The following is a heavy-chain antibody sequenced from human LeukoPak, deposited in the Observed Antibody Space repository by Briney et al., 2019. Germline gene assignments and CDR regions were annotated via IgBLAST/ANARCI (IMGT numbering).Heavy chain of an antibody. CDR2: ISYDGSNK. CDR3: APERGSGSFDY. D-gene: IGHD3-22*01. V-gene: IGHV3-30*03. J-gene: IGHJ4*02. CDR1: GFTFSSYG. Sequence: GGSLRLSCAASGFTFSSYGMHWVRQAPGKGLEWVAVISYDGSNKYYADSVKGQFTISRDNSKNTLYLQMNSLRAEDTAVYYCAPERGSGSFDYWGQGTLVAVSS.